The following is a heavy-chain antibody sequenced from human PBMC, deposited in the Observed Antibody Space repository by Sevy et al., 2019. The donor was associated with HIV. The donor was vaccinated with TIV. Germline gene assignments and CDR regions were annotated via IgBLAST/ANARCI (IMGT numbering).Heavy chain of an antibody. J-gene: IGHJ4*02. CDR3: ARRAYGSSHYFDY. Sequence: SETLSLTCSVSGDSITSNSYYWGWIRQPPGKGLEGIGIIYYRGNTYYNPSLKSRVTIFVDTSKNHFSLKLTSVTAADTAFYYCARRAYGSSHYFDYWGQGTLVTVSS. V-gene: IGHV4-39*02. CDR2: IYYRGNT. CDR1: GDSITSNSYY. D-gene: IGHD6-13*01.